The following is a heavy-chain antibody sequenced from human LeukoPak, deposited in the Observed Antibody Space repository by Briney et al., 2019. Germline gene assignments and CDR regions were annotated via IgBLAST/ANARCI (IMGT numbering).Heavy chain of an antibody. V-gene: IGHV7-4-1*02. CDR2: INTKTGNP. D-gene: IGHD6-13*01. J-gene: IGHJ3*02. CDR1: GYIFTTYA. CDR3: ARDSAEQLADGFDI. Sequence: ASVKVSCKASGYIFTTYAMSWVRQAPGQGLEWMGWINTKTGNPTYAQGFTGRFVFSLDTSVSTAYVQISSLKAEDTAVYYCARDSAEQLADGFDIWGQGTMVTVSS.